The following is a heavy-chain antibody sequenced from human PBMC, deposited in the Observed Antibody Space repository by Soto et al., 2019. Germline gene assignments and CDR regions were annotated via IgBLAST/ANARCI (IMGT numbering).Heavy chain of an antibody. CDR3: ARDVSGPGATYVMDV. Sequence: ASLKVSCKSSGYSLRGHSIYWVRQTPVQGLQWMGIINPGGGRTAYAQKFQGRVTLTRDMSTSTVYMELTSLTCDDTAVYYCARDVSGPGATYVMDVWGQGNTVNGS. D-gene: IGHD2-2*01. J-gene: IGHJ6*02. V-gene: IGHV1-46*01. CDR2: INPGGGRT. CDR1: GYSLRGHS.